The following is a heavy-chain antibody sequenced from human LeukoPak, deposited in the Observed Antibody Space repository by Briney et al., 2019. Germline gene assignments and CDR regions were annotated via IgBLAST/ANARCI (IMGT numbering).Heavy chain of an antibody. J-gene: IGHJ3*02. Sequence: SETLSLTCTVSGGSISSYYWSWIRQPPGKGLEWIGYIYYSGSTNYNPSLKSRVTISVDTSKNQFSLKLSSVTAADTAVYYCARERVYSYGCLDAFDIWGQGTMVAVSS. D-gene: IGHD5-18*01. V-gene: IGHV4-59*01. CDR2: IYYSGST. CDR1: GGSISSYY. CDR3: ARERVYSYGCLDAFDI.